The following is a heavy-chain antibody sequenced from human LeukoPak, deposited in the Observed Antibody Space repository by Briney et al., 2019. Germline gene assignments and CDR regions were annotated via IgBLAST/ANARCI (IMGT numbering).Heavy chain of an antibody. V-gene: IGHV3-7*03. CDR1: GFTFSDYY. CDR3: ARNNGMDV. Sequence: PGGSLRLSCAASGFTFSDYYMTWLRQAPGRGPEWVANVNRDGSETYYLDSVKGRFTISKDNAKNSLYLQMNSLRAEDTALYHCARNNGMDVWGQGTTVIVSS. J-gene: IGHJ6*02. CDR2: VNRDGSET.